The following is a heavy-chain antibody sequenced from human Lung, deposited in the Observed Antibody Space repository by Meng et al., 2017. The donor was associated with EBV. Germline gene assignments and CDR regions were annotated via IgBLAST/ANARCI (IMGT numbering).Heavy chain of an antibody. J-gene: IGHJ4*02. CDR1: GYSFTTYA. CDR2: INAGNGNT. V-gene: IGHV1-3*01. Sequence: QVHLGQFGAGVKKPGASVKVSWKASGYSFTTYAMHWVRQAPGQRLEWMGWINAGNGNTKYSEKFQSRVTITRDTAASTAYMELSSLRSEDTAVYYCARTGCSSSSCYDYWGQGTLVTVSS. D-gene: IGHD2-2*01. CDR3: ARTGCSSSSCYDY.